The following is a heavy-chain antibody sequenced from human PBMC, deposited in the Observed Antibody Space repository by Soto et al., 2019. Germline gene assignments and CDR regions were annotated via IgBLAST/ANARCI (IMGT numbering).Heavy chain of an antibody. D-gene: IGHD1-26*01. CDR3: AQISYSGDYFPAY. V-gene: IGHV3-30-3*01. Sequence: GGSLRLSCAASGFTFSSYAMSWVRQAPGKALEWVAVISYDGSNKYYADSVKGRFTISRDNSKNTLYPQMNSLRAEDTAVYYCAQISYSGDYFPAYWGLGTLVTVSS. J-gene: IGHJ4*02. CDR2: ISYDGSNK. CDR1: GFTFSSYA.